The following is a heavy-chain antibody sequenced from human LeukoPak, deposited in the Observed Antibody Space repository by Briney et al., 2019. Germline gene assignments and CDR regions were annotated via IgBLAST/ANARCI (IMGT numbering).Heavy chain of an antibody. J-gene: IGHJ4*02. CDR3: ARDFSGASRIDY. V-gene: IGHV3-30-3*01. CDR1: GFTFSSYA. D-gene: IGHD4/OR15-4a*01. Sequence: RSLRLSCAASGFTFSSYAMHWVRQAPGKGLEWVAVIALDAYREYHADSVKGRFTISRDNSKNTLYLQMNSLRAEDTAVYYCARDFSGASRIDYWGQGTLVTVSS. CDR2: IALDAYRE.